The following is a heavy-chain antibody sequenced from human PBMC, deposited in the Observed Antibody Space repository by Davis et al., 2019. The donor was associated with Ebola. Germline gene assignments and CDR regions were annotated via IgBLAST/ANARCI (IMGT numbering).Heavy chain of an antibody. J-gene: IGHJ5*02. V-gene: IGHV1-2*02. CDR2: INPNSGGT. CDR1: GYTFTSYD. D-gene: IGHD6-6*01. Sequence: ASVKVSCKASGYTFTSYDINWVRQATGQGLEWMGWINPNSGGTNYAQKFQGRVTMTRDTSISTAYMELSRLRSDDTAVYYCARDRRIAARPRNWFDPWGQGTLVTVSS. CDR3: ARDRRIAARPRNWFDP.